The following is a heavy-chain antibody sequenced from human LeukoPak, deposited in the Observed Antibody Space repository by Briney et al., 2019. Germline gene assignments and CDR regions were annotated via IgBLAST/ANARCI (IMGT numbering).Heavy chain of an antibody. CDR3: ARGQYYYDSSGYPVGYFDY. J-gene: IGHJ4*02. CDR2: INPNSGGT. CDR1: GYTFTGYY. D-gene: IGHD3-22*01. V-gene: IGHV1-2*02. Sequence: ASVKVSCKASGYTFTGYYMHWVRQAPGQGLEWMGWINPNSGGTNYAQKFRGRVTMTRDTSISTAYMELSRLRSDDTAVYYCARGQYYYDSSGYPVGYFDYWGQGTLVTVSS.